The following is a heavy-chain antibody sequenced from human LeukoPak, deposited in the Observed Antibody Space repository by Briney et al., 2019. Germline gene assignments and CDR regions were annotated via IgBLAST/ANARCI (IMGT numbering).Heavy chain of an antibody. Sequence: ASVKVSCKASGYTFTSYDINWLRQATGQGLEWMGWMNPNSGNTGYAQKFQGRVTMTRKTSISTAYMELSSLRSEDTAVYYCARVSAARRGYNWFDPWGQGTLVTVSS. V-gene: IGHV1-8*01. CDR2: MNPNSGNT. J-gene: IGHJ5*02. CDR3: ARVSAARRGYNWFDP. CDR1: GYTFTSYD. D-gene: IGHD6-6*01.